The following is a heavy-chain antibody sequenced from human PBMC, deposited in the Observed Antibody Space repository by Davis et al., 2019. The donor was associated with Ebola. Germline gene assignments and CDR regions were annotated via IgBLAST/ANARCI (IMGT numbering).Heavy chain of an antibody. J-gene: IGHJ3*02. D-gene: IGHD5-12*01. CDR2: INPNSGDT. Sequence: ASVKVSCKASGYTFTGYYIHWVRQAPGQGLEWMGRINPNSGDTNYAQKFQGRVTMTRDTSISTAYMDLSRLRSEDTALYYCTTPGGQDSGYDVFDIWGQGTMVTVSS. V-gene: IGHV1-2*06. CDR3: TTPGGQDSGYDVFDI. CDR1: GYTFTGYY.